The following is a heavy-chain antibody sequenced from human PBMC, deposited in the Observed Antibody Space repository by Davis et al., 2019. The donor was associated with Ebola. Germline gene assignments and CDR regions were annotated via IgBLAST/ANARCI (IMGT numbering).Heavy chain of an antibody. D-gene: IGHD4-17*01. CDR2: IIPILGIA. CDR3: ALGTYGDRRYYYYYAMDV. CDR1: GGTFSSYA. V-gene: IGHV1-69*04. Sequence: SVKVSCKASGGTFSSYAISWVRQAPGQGLEWMGRIIPILGIANYAQKFQGRVTITADKSTSTAYMDLSSLRSEDTAVYYCALGTYGDRRYYYYYAMDVWGQGTTVTVSS. J-gene: IGHJ6*02.